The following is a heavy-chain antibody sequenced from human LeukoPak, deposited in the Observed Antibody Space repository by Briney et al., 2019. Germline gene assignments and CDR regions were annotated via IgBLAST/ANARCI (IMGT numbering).Heavy chain of an antibody. CDR2: ISSSSSYI. CDR3: ARDLGRQLGVSSKKYGMDV. D-gene: IGHD3-3*01. J-gene: IGHJ6*02. CDR1: GFTFSSYS. Sequence: GGSLRLSCAASGFTFSSYSMNWVRQAPGKGLEWVASISSSSSYIYYADSVKGRFTISRDNAKNSLYLQMNSLRAEDTAVYYCARDLGRQLGVSSKKYGMDVWGQGTTVTVSS. V-gene: IGHV3-21*01.